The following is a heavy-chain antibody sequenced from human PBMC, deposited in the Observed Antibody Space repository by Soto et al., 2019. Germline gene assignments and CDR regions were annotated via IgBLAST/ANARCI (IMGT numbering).Heavy chain of an antibody. Sequence: RGSLRLSCEASGFVFITFRMHWVRRAPGKGLEWLATIRFDGSTARYAESVRGRFKISRDNSMNTLYLQLDRLRVEDTAVYYCVRDRPNTESLTGYFDTWGQGTPVTAPQ. V-gene: IGHV3-33*01. J-gene: IGHJ4*02. D-gene: IGHD3-9*01. CDR3: VRDRPNTESLTGYFDT. CDR2: IRFDGSTA. CDR1: GFVFITFR.